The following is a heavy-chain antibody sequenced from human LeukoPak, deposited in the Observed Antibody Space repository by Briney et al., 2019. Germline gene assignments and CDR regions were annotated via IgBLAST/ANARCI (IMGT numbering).Heavy chain of an antibody. CDR3: ARDPYYGSGSYYNPRDYYGMDV. J-gene: IGHJ6*02. D-gene: IGHD3-10*01. Sequence: QAGGSLRLSCAASGFTFSDYYMSWVRQAPGKGLEWVSVIYSGGSTYYADSVKGRFTISRDNSKNTLYLQMNSLRAEDTAVYYCARDPYYGSGSYYNPRDYYGMDVWGQGTTVTVSS. V-gene: IGHV3-66*01. CDR1: GFTFSDYY. CDR2: IYSGGST.